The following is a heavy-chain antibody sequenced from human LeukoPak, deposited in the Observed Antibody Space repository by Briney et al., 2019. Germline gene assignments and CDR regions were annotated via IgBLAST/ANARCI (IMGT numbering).Heavy chain of an antibody. CDR3: AELGITMVGGV. Sequence: PGGSLRLSCAASGFTFSSYEMNWVRQAPGKGLEWVSYISSSGSTIYYADSVKGRFTISKDNAKNSLYLQMNSLRAEDTAVYYCAELGITMVGGVWGKGTTVTISS. CDR2: ISSSGSTI. V-gene: IGHV3-48*03. D-gene: IGHD3-10*02. J-gene: IGHJ6*04. CDR1: GFTFSSYE.